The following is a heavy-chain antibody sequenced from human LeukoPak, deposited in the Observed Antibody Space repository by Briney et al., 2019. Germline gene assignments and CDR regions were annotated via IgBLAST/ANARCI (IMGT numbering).Heavy chain of an antibody. CDR3: ARDVSYYFDY. V-gene: IGHV3-21*01. CDR1: GFTFSRYS. D-gene: IGHD3-10*01. J-gene: IGHJ4*02. Sequence: PGGSLRFSCAACGFTFSRYSMNWVRQAPGKGVEWFSSISSSNTSISYSDSVKRPFTTSRDNPKNSLYLQMNTLRAEYTAVYYCARDVSYYFDYWGQGTLVTAPS. CDR2: ISSSNTSI.